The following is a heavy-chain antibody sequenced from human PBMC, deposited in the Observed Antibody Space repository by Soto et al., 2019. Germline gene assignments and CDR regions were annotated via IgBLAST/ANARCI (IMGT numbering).Heavy chain of an antibody. D-gene: IGHD2-2*01. Sequence: ASETLSLTCTVSGGSISSRSYYWGWIRQPPGKGLEWIGSIYYSGSTYYNPSLKSRVTISVDTSKNQFSLKLSSVTAADTAVYYCARHFMGPSYQLLSTFDYWGQGTLVTVSS. CDR3: ARHFMGPSYQLLSTFDY. CDR2: IYYSGST. J-gene: IGHJ4*02. CDR1: GGSISSRSYY. V-gene: IGHV4-39*01.